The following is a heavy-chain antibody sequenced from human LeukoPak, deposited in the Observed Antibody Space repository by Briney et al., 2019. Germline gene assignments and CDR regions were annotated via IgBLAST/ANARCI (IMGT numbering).Heavy chain of an antibody. CDR1: GYTFTGYY. D-gene: IGHD5-24*01. CDR3: ARDGYNYTLYYYYGMDV. J-gene: IGHJ6*02. Sequence: GASVKVSCKASGYTFTGYYMHWVRQAPGQGLEWMGWINPNSGGTNYAQKFQGWVTMTRDTSISTAYMELSRLRSDDTAVYYCARDGYNYTLYYYYGMDVWGQGTTVTVSS. V-gene: IGHV1-2*04. CDR2: INPNSGGT.